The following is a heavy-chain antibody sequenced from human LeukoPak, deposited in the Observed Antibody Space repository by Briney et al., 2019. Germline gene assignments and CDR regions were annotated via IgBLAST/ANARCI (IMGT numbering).Heavy chain of an antibody. Sequence: PGGSLRLSCAASGFTFSSKWMHWVRQAPGKGLVWVSRIHKDGSSTTYADFVKGRFTISRDNAKNTLYLQMNSLRAEDTAMYYCAREAYGSGNYYSDYWGQGTLVTVSS. D-gene: IGHD3-10*01. V-gene: IGHV3-74*01. CDR2: IHKDGSST. CDR1: GFTFSSKW. J-gene: IGHJ4*02. CDR3: AREAYGSGNYYSDY.